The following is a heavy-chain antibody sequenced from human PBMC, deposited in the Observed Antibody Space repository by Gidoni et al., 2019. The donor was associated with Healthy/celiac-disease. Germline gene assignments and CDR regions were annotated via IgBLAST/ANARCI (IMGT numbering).Heavy chain of an antibody. CDR2: ISYDGSNK. V-gene: IGHV3-30*18. D-gene: IGHD2-2*01. CDR3: AKDRRYCSSTSCYNWFDP. J-gene: IGHJ5*02. Sequence: GVRQAPGKGLEWVAVISYDGSNKYYADSVKGRFTISRDNSKNTLYLQMNSLRAEDTAVYYCAKDRRYCSSTSCYNWFDPWGQGTLVTVSS.